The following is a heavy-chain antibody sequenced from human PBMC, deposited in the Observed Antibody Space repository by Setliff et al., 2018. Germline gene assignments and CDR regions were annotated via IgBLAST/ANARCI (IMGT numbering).Heavy chain of an antibody. V-gene: IGHV3-7*01. CDR3: FGAGACSY. D-gene: IGHD3-10*01. Sequence: GGSLRLSCTASGLSYTNDWVSWVRQAPGKGREWLASINPHGSEKYYADSVKGRFTISRDNAKNSLSLQMNNLRTEDTAVYYCFGAGACSYWGQGTLVTVSS. CDR1: GLSYTNDW. J-gene: IGHJ4*02. CDR2: INPHGSEK.